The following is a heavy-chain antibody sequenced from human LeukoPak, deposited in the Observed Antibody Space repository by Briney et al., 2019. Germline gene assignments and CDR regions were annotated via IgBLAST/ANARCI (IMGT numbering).Heavy chain of an antibody. CDR3: ARVGTIAAAGTYDY. J-gene: IGHJ4*02. D-gene: IGHD6-13*01. CDR1: GFTFSDYY. V-gene: IGHV3-11*05. CDR2: IGSSGSFT. Sequence: GGSPRLSCAASGFTFSDYYMSWIRQAPGKGLGRVSYIGSSGSFTNYADSVKGRFTISRDNTKNSLYLQMNSLRPEDTAVYYCARVGTIAAAGTYDYWGQGTLVAVSS.